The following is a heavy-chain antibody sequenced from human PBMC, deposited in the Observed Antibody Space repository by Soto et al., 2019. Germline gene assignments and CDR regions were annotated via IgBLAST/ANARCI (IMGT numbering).Heavy chain of an antibody. V-gene: IGHV4-31*03. CDR3: ARGASYDYVWGSYRVHFDY. Sequence: PSETLSLTCTVSGGSISSGGYCWSWIRQHPGKGLEWIGYIYYSGSTYYNPSLKSRVTISVDTSKNQFSLKLSSVTAADTAVYYCARGASYDYVWGSYRVHFDYWGQGTLVTVSS. D-gene: IGHD3-16*02. J-gene: IGHJ4*02. CDR2: IYYSGST. CDR1: GGSISSGGYC.